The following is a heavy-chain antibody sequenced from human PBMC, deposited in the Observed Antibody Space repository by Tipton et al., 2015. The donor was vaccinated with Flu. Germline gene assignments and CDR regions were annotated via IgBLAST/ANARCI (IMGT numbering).Heavy chain of an antibody. CDR1: GGSLTSAGYY. CDR2: IYFTGST. CDR3: ARRDYSNYVSDPRSWFDP. Sequence: TLSLTCNVSGGSLTSAGYYWSWVRQYPGKGLEWIGYIYFTGSTVYNPSLTSRVTISIDRSKNQFSLNLKSVTAADLAVYYCARRDYSNYVSDPRSWFDPWGQGTLVAVSS. V-gene: IGHV4-31*03. D-gene: IGHD4-11*01. J-gene: IGHJ5*02.